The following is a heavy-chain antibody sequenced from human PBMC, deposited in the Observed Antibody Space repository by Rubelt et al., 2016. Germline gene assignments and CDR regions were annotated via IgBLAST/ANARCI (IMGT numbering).Heavy chain of an antibody. V-gene: IGHV3-74*01. J-gene: IGHJ5*02. Sequence: GKGLVWVSRINSNGSATSYADSVKGRFTISRDDAKNTLYLQMNSLRAEDTAVYYCARDNSNYVVSYNWFDAWGQVTLVTVSS. CDR2: INSNGSAT. D-gene: IGHD4-11*01. CDR3: ARDNSNYVVSYNWFDA.